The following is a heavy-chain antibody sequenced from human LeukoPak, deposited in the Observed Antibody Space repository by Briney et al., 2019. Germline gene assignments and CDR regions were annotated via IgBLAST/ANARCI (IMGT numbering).Heavy chain of an antibody. D-gene: IGHD6-19*01. V-gene: IGHV3-23*01. J-gene: IGHJ4*02. CDR1: GFTFGSYA. CDR2: IFGSGGSA. CDR3: GKTTTGYSSGQKPAWPVDY. Sequence: GESLRLSCEASGFTFGSYAMYWVRQAPGKGLEWVAGIFGSGGSAHYADSVKGRFTISRDNSKNTVYLQINNLRVEDTAVYYCGKTTTGYSSGQKPAWPVDYWGQGTLVTVSS.